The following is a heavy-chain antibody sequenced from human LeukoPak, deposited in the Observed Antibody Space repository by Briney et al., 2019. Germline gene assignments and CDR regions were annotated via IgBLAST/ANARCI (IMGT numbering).Heavy chain of an antibody. CDR3: ARDGAVAGTEVSGWYFDL. CDR2: ISSSSSYI. D-gene: IGHD6-19*01. Sequence: PGGSLRLSCAASGLTFSSYSMNWVRQAPGKGLERVSSISSSSSYIYYADSVKGRFTISRDNAKNSLYLQMNSLRAEDTAVYYCARDGAVAGTEVSGWYFDLWGRGTLVTVSS. CDR1: GLTFSSYS. J-gene: IGHJ2*01. V-gene: IGHV3-21*01.